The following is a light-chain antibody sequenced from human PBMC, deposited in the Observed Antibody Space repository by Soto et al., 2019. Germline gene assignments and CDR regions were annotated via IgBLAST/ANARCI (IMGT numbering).Light chain of an antibody. CDR2: DAS. CDR1: QSVASS. CDR3: QQYVNSPLT. Sequence: EIVLMQSPGTLSLSPGERGTLSCRASQSVASSLAWYQQKPGQAPRLLIYDASNRATGIPDRFSGSGSGTDFTLTLSRLEPEDFAVYYCQQYVNSPLTSGGGTKVEIK. J-gene: IGKJ4*01. V-gene: IGKV3-20*01.